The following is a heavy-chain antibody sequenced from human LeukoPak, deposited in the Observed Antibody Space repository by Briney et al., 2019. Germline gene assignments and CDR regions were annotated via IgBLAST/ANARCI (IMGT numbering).Heavy chain of an antibody. D-gene: IGHD3-10*01. CDR2: IYYSGRT. J-gene: IGHJ4*02. CDR1: GDSISSSGYY. V-gene: IGHV4-39*01. CDR3: ARRKYYTIEN. Sequence: SETLSLTCTVSGDSISSSGYYRGWIRQPPGKGLEWIASIYYSGRTYYNPSLKSRITISVDSSKNQFSLRLSSVTAADTAVYYCARRKYYTIENWGQGTLVTVSS.